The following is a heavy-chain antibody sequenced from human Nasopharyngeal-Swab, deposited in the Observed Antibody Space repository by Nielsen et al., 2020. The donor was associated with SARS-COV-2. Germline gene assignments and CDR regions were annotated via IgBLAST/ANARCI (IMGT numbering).Heavy chain of an antibody. CDR2: IYPGDSDT. J-gene: IGHJ4*02. V-gene: IGHV5-51*01. CDR1: GYIFSNYW. Sequence: GESLNISCKGSGYIFSNYWIGWVRQMPGKGLEWVGIIYPGDSDTRYSPSFQGQVTISADKSISTTYLQWSSLKASDTAMYYCARLLLSKYFDYWGQGNLVTVSS. CDR3: ARLLLSKYFDY.